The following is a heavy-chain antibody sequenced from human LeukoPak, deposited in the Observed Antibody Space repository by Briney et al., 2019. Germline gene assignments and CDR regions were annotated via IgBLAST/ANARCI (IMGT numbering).Heavy chain of an antibody. D-gene: IGHD5-12*01. CDR3: ARGPSGYHNT. CDR1: EFSVGSNY. CDR2: YSGGST. J-gene: IGHJ4*02. V-gene: IGHV3-66*01. Sequence: GGSLRLSCAASEFSVGSNYMTWVRQAPGMGLEWVSLYSGGSTYYADSVKGRFTISRDNSKNTLYLQMNSLRAEDTAVYYCARGPSGYHNTGGQGTLVTVSS.